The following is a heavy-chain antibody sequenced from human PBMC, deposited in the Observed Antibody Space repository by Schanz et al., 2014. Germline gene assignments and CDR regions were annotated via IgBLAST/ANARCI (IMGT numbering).Heavy chain of an antibody. CDR3: ARDRRNADLDY. V-gene: IGHV3-74*01. Sequence: EVQLVESGGGLVQPGGSLRLSCAASGFTFSSYWMHWVRQVPGKGLVWVSRIKSDGSSTSYADSVKGRFTISRDNAKNSLYLEMNSLRAEDTALYYCARDRRNADLDYWGQGTLVTVSS. CDR2: IKSDGSST. CDR1: GFTFSSYW. J-gene: IGHJ4*02. D-gene: IGHD1-1*01.